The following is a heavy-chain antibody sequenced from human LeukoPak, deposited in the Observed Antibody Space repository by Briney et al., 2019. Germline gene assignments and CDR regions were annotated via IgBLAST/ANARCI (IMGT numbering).Heavy chain of an antibody. Sequence: PGGSLRLSCAASGFTFSNAWMSWVRQAPGKGLEWVGRIKSKTDGGTTDYAAPVKGRFTISRDDSKNTLYLQMNSLKTEDTAVYYCTTALSNPWELNDYWGQGTLVTVSS. V-gene: IGHV3-15*01. CDR1: GFTFSNAW. CDR2: IKSKTDGGTT. J-gene: IGHJ4*02. CDR3: TTALSNPWELNDY. D-gene: IGHD1-26*01.